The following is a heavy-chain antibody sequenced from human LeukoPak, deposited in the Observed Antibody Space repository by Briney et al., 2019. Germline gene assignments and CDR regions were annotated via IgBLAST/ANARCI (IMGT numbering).Heavy chain of an antibody. CDR2: MNPNSGNT. D-gene: IGHD5-18*01. CDR3: ARSPMRAAMARLPNNWFDP. V-gene: IGHV1-8*01. CDR1: GYTFTSYD. J-gene: IGHJ5*02. Sequence: APVKVSCKASGYTFTSYDINWVRQATGQGLEWMGWMNPNSGNTGYAQKFQGRVTMTRNTSISTAYMELSSLRSEDTAVYYCARSPMRAAMARLPNNWFDPWGQGTLVTVSS.